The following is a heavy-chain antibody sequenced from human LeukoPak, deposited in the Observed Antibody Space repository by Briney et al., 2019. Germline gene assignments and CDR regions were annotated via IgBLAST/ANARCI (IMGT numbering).Heavy chain of an antibody. CDR1: GFTFDDYA. J-gene: IGHJ4*02. CDR3: AKDIRDYDSSGYVIDY. V-gene: IGHV3-9*01. CDR2: ISWNSGSI. D-gene: IGHD3-22*01. Sequence: PGGSLRLSCAASGFTFDDYAMHWVRQAPGKGLEWVSGISWNSGSIGYADSVKGRFTISRDNAKNSLYLQMNSLRAEDTALYYCAKDIRDYDSSGYVIDYWGQGTLVTVSS.